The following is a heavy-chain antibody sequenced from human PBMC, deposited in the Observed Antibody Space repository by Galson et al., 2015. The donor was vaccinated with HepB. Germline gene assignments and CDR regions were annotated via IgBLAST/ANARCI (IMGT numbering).Heavy chain of an antibody. CDR1: GFIFSSSA. CDR2: IGGSGITT. D-gene: IGHD4-17*01. CDR3: ARPKWATVIAFDI. Sequence: SLRLSCAASGFIFSSSAMSWVRQAPGKGLEWVSGIGGSGITTYYADSVKGRFTISRDNSKNTLYLQMNSLRAEDTAVYYCARPKWATVIAFDIWGQGTMATGSS. J-gene: IGHJ3*02. V-gene: IGHV3-23*01.